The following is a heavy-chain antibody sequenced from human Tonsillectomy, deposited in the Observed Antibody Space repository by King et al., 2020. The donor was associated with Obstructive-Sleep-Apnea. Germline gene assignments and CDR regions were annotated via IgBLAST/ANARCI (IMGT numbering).Heavy chain of an antibody. D-gene: IGHD3-22*01. Sequence: QLVQSGAEVKKPGASVKVSCKASGYTFTSYGISWVRQAPGQGLEWMGWISAYNANTNYAQKLQGRVTMTTDTYTSTAYMGLRSLRSDDTAVYYCARDPPSYYDSSGYDIYSYGMDVWGQGTTVTVSS. CDR2: ISAYNANT. J-gene: IGHJ6*02. CDR3: ARDPPSYYDSSGYDIYSYGMDV. CDR1: GYTFTSYG. V-gene: IGHV1-18*04.